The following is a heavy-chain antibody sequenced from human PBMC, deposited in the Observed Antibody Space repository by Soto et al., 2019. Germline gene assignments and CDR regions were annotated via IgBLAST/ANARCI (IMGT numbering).Heavy chain of an antibody. V-gene: IGHV1-69*12. J-gene: IGHJ6*02. CDR2: IMPVFRTP. D-gene: IGHD2-2*01. CDR1: GGTFRTAA. Sequence: QVQLEQSGAEVKKPGSSVKVSCKVSGGTFRTAAISWVRQAPGQGLEWMGGIMPVFRTPDYAQKFQGRVTITADESTNTAYMELSGLRADDTAFYYCARDNDRPQVGGNYYYMLDVWGQGTTITVSS. CDR3: ARDNDRPQVGGNYYYMLDV.